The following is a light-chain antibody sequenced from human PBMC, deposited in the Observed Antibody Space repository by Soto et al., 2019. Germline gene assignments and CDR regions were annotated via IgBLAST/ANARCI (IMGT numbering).Light chain of an antibody. CDR3: NSYADSNNLV. J-gene: IGLJ1*01. CDR2: EVS. Sequence: QSALTQPPSASGSPGQSVTISCTGTSSDVGGYNYVSWYQQHPGKAPKLLIYEVSKRPSGVPDRFSGSKSGNTASLTVSGLQAEDEADYYCNSYADSNNLVFGSGTKVTVL. V-gene: IGLV2-8*01. CDR1: SSDVGGYNY.